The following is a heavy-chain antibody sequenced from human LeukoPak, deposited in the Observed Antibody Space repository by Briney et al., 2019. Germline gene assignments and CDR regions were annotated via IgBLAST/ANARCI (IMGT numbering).Heavy chain of an antibody. D-gene: IGHD1-26*01. Sequence: GGSLRLSCSASGFTFNTYAMSWVRQVPGKGLEWVSAISGNGGRAYYVDSVKGRFTISRDNSKNTLYLQMNSLRAEDTAKYYCVQIYSGNLNVWGKGTTVTVSS. CDR1: GFTFNTYA. V-gene: IGHV3-23*01. CDR3: VQIYSGNLNV. J-gene: IGHJ6*04. CDR2: ISGNGGRA.